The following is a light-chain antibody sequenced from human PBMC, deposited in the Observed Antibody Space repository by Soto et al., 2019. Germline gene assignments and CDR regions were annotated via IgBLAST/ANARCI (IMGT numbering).Light chain of an antibody. J-gene: IGKJ1*01. CDR2: GAS. Sequence: EIVLTQSPGTLSLSPGERATLSCRASQSASSSYLAWYQQKPGQAPRLLIYGASSRATGILDRFSGSGSGTDFTLTISRLEPEDFAVYYCQQYGSSPPWTFGQGTKVEIK. V-gene: IGKV3-20*01. CDR1: QSASSSY. CDR3: QQYGSSPPWT.